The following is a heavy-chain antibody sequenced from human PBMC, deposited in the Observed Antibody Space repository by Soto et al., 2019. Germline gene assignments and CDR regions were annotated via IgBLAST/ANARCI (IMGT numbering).Heavy chain of an antibody. CDR3: AKETGAAAYVETSPFDF. CDR1: GFTFSSYA. CDR2: IDGSGGDT. Sequence: EVRLLESGGGLAQPGGSLRLSCAASGFTFSSYAMGWVRQAPGKGLEWVSVIDGSGGDTSFADSVKGRFTISRDNSENILYLYMNSLRDEDTARYYCAKETGAAAYVETSPFDFWGQGTLVTVSS. V-gene: IGHV3-23*01. J-gene: IGHJ4*02. D-gene: IGHD3-16*01.